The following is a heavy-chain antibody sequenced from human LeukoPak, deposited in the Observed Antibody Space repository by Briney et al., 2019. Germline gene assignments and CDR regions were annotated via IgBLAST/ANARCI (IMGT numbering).Heavy chain of an antibody. CDR3: ARRGDFWSGYFSRLYYFDY. CDR2: INHSGST. CDR1: GGSFSGYY. D-gene: IGHD3-3*01. Sequence: ASGTLSLTCAVYGGSFSGYYWSWIRQPPGKGLEWIGEINHSGSTNYNPSLKSRVTISVDTSKNQFSLKLSSVTAADTAVYYCARRGDFWSGYFSRLYYFDYWGQGTLVTVSS. V-gene: IGHV4-34*01. J-gene: IGHJ4*02.